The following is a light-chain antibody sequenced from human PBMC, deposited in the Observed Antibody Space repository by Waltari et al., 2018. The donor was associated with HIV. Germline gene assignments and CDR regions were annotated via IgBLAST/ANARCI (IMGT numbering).Light chain of an antibody. Sequence: DIVMTQSPDSLAVSLGERATINCKSSPSDLYSSNNKNSLAWNQRKPGQPPKLLIYWASTRESGVHDRFSGSGSGTDFTLTISSLQAEDVAVYYCQQYYSTPTFGQGTKVEIK. J-gene: IGKJ1*01. V-gene: IGKV4-1*01. CDR3: QQYYSTPT. CDR2: WAS. CDR1: PSDLYSSNNKNS.